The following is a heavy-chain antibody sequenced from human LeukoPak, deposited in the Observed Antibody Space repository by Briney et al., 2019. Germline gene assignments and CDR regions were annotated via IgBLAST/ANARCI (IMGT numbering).Heavy chain of an antibody. D-gene: IGHD6-25*01. CDR3: ARVSIAAEYHYMDV. J-gene: IGHJ6*03. V-gene: IGHV3-66*01. CDR1: GFTVSSNY. Sequence: GGSLRLSCAASGFTVSSNYMSWVRQAPGKGLEWVSVIYSGGSTYYADSVKGRFTISRDNAKNTLYLQMNSLRAEDTAVYYCARVSIAAEYHYMDVWGKGTTVTVSS. CDR2: IYSGGST.